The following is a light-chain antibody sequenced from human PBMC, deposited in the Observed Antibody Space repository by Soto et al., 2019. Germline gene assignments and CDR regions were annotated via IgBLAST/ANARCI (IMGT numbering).Light chain of an antibody. J-gene: IGKJ5*01. V-gene: IGKV3-15*01. CDR3: QQYTYWPPIT. CDR1: QSVNSK. CDR2: GAS. Sequence: IAMTESPATLSVSPGETVTLSCRASQSVNSKVAWYQQKPGQAPRLLIYGASTRATGIPARFSGSGSGTEFTLTISSLQSQDFAVYYCQQYTYWPPITFGQGTRLEIK.